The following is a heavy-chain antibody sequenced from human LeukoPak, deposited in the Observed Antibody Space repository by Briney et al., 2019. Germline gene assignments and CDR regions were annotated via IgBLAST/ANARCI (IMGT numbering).Heavy chain of an antibody. J-gene: IGHJ4*02. V-gene: IGHV4-39*07. D-gene: IGHD3-22*01. Sequence: PSETLSLTCTVSGGSISSSSYYWGWIRQPPGKGLEWIGSMYYSGSTNYNPSLKSRVTISVDTSKNQFSLKLRSVTAADTAVYYCARVTGYVIEDYFDYWGQGTLVTVSS. CDR1: GGSISSSSYY. CDR3: ARVTGYVIEDYFDY. CDR2: MYYSGST.